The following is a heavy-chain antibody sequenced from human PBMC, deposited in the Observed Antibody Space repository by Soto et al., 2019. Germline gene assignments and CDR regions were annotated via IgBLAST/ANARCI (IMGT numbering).Heavy chain of an antibody. CDR1: GFTFSSYG. D-gene: IGHD3-22*01. Sequence: QVQLVESGGGVVQPGRSLRLSCAASGFTFSSYGMHWVRQAPGKGLECVAVISYDGSNKYYADSVKGRFTISRDNSKNTLYLQMNSLRAEDTAVYYCAKDRGYYYDSSGYYITPDYWGQGTLVTVSS. V-gene: IGHV3-30*18. J-gene: IGHJ4*02. CDR2: ISYDGSNK. CDR3: AKDRGYYYDSSGYYITPDY.